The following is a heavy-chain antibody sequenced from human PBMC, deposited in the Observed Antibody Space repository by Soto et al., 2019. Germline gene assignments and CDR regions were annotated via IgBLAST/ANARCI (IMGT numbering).Heavy chain of an antibody. CDR2: ISSGGSAI. J-gene: IGHJ3*01. CDR3: ARVKECISTSCYARDAFDV. D-gene: IGHD2-2*01. CDR1: GFTFSDHY. V-gene: IGHV3-11*01. Sequence: GGSLRLSCAASGFTFSDHYMSWIRQAPRKGLEWVSYISSGGSAIYYADSVKGRFTISRDNAKNSLYLQMNSLRAEDTAVYYCARVKECISTSCYARDAFDVWGQGTMVTVSS.